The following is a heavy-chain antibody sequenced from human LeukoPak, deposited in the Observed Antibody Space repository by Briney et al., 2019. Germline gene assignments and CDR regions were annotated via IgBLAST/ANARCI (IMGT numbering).Heavy chain of an antibody. CDR1: GYTFSSYY. J-gene: IGHJ4*02. Sequence: GASVKVSCKASGYTFSSYYMHWVRQAPGQGLEWMGIINHSAGSTKYAQKFQGRVTMTRDTSTSTVYMEMSSLRSEDTAVFYCATTGSGRTFDYWGQRTLVTVSS. D-gene: IGHD6-19*01. V-gene: IGHV1-46*01. CDR2: INHSAGST. CDR3: ATTGSGRTFDY.